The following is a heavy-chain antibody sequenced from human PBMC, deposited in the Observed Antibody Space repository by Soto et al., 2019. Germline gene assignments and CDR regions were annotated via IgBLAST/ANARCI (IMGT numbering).Heavy chain of an antibody. CDR1: GFTFRSYA. D-gene: IGHD6-19*01. CDR2: ISGFGDTT. Sequence: EVQLLESGGGLVQPGGSLRLSCAASGFTFRSYAMSWVRQAPGKGLEWVSIISGFGDTTYYTDSVKGRFTISRDNSKNTLYLQMNSLRAEDTAIYYWAKDAGSGLYLSGALDLWGQGTMVTVSS. J-gene: IGHJ3*01. CDR3: AKDAGSGLYLSGALDL. V-gene: IGHV3-23*01.